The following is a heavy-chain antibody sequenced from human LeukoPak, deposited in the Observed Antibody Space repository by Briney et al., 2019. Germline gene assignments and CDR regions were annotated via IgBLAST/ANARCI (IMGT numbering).Heavy chain of an antibody. J-gene: IGHJ4*02. CDR1: GGTFSSYA. D-gene: IGHD3-22*01. CDR3: ARADNFGVSYYDSSGYSPKRGGYDY. V-gene: IGHV1-69*05. CDR2: IIPIFGTA. Sequence: SVKVSCKASGGTFSSYAISWVRQAPGQGLEWMGGIIPIFGTANYAQKFQGRVTITTDESTSTAYMELSSLRSEDTAVYYCARADNFGVSYYDSSGYSPKRGGYDYWGQGTLVTVSS.